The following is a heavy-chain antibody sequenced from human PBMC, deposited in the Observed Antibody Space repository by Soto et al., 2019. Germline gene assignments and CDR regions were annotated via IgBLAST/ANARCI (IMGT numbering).Heavy chain of an antibody. CDR3: ARDIYSGYDLGY. D-gene: IGHD5-12*01. V-gene: IGHV3-53*01. CDR1: GFTVSSNY. Sequence: GSLRLSCAASGFTVSSNYMSWVRQAPGKGLEWVSVIYSGGSTYYADSVKGRFTISRDNSKNTLYLQMNSLRAEDTAVYYCARDIYSGYDLGYWGQGTLVTVSS. CDR2: IYSGGST. J-gene: IGHJ4*02.